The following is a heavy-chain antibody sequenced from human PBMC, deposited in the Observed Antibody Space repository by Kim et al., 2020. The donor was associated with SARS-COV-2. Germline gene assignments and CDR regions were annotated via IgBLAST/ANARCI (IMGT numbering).Heavy chain of an antibody. CDR1: GFTFSSYW. CDR2: MKQDGGEK. CDR3: ARGNSGWDGGPYDAFDI. Sequence: GGSLRLSCAASGFTFSSYWMTWVRQAPGKGLEWVASMKQDGGEKYYVDSVKGRFTISRDNAKNSLYLQMNSLRAEDTAVYYCARGNSGWDGGPYDAFDIWGQGTMVTVSS. V-gene: IGHV3-7*01. J-gene: IGHJ3*02. D-gene: IGHD6-19*01.